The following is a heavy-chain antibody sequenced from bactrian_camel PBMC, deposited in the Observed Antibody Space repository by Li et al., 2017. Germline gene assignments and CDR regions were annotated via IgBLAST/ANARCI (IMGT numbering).Heavy chain of an antibody. V-gene: IGHV3S25*01. CDR2: INGGGDYM. D-gene: IGHD5*01. CDR3: AARTSMSWACSLKTSFEY. Sequence: QLVESGGGLVQPGGSLRLSCAASGFTSSRYWIVWVRQAPGKGLERVSSINGGGDYMQHAESVKGRFTISRDNAKNSVYLQMNSLQPEDTAMYYCAARTSMSWACSLKTSFEYWGQGTQVTVS. J-gene: IGHJ4*01. CDR1: GFTSSRYW.